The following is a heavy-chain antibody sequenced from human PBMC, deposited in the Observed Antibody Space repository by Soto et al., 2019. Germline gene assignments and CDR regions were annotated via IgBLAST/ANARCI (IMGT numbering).Heavy chain of an antibody. V-gene: IGHV1-69*01. D-gene: IGHD1-26*01. CDR1: GGTFSSYA. J-gene: IGHJ4*02. CDR2: IIPIFGTA. CDR3: ARSLRELLGNYFDY. Sequence: QVQLVQSGAEVKKPGSSVKVSCKASGGTFSSYAISWVRQAPGQRLEWMGGIIPIFGTANYAQKFQGRVTITADESTSTAYMELSSLRSEDTAVYYCARSLRELLGNYFDYWGQGTLVTVSS.